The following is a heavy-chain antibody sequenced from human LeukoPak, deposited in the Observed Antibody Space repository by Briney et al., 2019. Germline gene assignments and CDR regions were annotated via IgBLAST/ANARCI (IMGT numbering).Heavy chain of an antibody. D-gene: IGHD6-6*01. J-gene: IGHJ5*02. CDR3: ARGSSYNWFDP. Sequence: GGSLRLSCAASGFTFSTYWMGWVRQAPGKGMEWVANIKQGGSEKYYVDSVKGRFAISRDNAKNSLDVQMNSLRAGDAAVYYCARGSSYNWFDPWGQGTLVTVSS. CDR2: IKQGGSEK. V-gene: IGHV3-7*01. CDR1: GFTFSTYW.